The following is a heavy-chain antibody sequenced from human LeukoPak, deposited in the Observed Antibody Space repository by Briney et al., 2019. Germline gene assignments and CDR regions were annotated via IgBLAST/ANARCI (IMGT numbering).Heavy chain of an antibody. CDR1: GFTVSSNY. V-gene: IGHV3-53*01. J-gene: IGHJ4*02. CDR3: ARSPKPYGSGSYYIDY. D-gene: IGHD3-10*01. Sequence: PGGSLRLSCAASGFTVSSNYMSWVRQAPGKGLEWVSVIYSGGSTYYADSVKGRFTISRDNSKHTLYLQMNSLRTEDTAVYYCARSPKPYGSGSYYIDYWGQGTLVTVSS. CDR2: IYSGGST.